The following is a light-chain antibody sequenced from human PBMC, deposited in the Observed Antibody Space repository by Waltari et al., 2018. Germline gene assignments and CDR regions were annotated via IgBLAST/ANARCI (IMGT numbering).Light chain of an antibody. CDR2: GAS. CDR3: QHYGSSRYT. CDR1: QSVSSNY. Sequence: EIVLTQSPGTLSLSPGEGATLSCRASQSVSSNYLAWYQQKPGMAPRLLIYGASRRATGIPDRFSCIVSGTDFTLTISRLEPEDFALYYCQHYGSSRYTFGQGTKLEI. J-gene: IGKJ2*01. V-gene: IGKV3-20*01.